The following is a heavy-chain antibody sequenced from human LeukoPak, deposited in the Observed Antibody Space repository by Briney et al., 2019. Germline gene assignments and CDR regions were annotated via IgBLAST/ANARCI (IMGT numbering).Heavy chain of an antibody. V-gene: IGHV3-43*01. CDR3: AKELDTMFFDY. D-gene: IGHD3-10*02. J-gene: IGHJ4*02. CDR2: AGWAGGTT. CDR1: GFNFDRYT. Sequence: GGSLRLSCATSGFNFDRYTIHWVRQAPGKDLEWVSLAGWAGGTTFYSDSVRGRFTISRDSGRKSVYLQMNSLTTDDTAFYFCAKELDTMFFDYWGQGALVTVSS.